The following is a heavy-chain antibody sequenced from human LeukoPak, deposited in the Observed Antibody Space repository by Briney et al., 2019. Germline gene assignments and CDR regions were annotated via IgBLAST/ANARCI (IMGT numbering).Heavy chain of an antibody. CDR3: ATSRYNWNHYYLDY. J-gene: IGHJ4*02. Sequence: SVKVSCKASGGTFSSYAITWVRQAPGQGLEWMGGIIPLFGTTNYVQKFQGRVTITAEKSTSTVYMQLNSLRSEDTAVYYCATSRYNWNHYYLDYWGQGTLVTVSS. D-gene: IGHD1-20*01. CDR2: IIPLFGTT. V-gene: IGHV1-69*06. CDR1: GGTFSSYA.